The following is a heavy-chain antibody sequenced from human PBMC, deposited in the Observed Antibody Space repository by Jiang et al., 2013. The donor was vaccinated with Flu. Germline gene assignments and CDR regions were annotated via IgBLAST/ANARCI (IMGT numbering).Heavy chain of an antibody. CDR3: ARFNYYDSSGYSGYYYYYGMDV. Sequence: SVKVSCKASGYTFTSYYMHWVRQAPGQGLEWMGIINPSGGSTSYAQKFQGRVTMTRDTSTSTVYMELSSLRSDDTAVYYCARFNYYDSSGYSGYYYYYGMDVWGQGTTVTVSS. CDR2: INPSGGST. V-gene: IGHV1-46*01. D-gene: IGHD3-22*01. CDR1: GYTFTSYY. J-gene: IGHJ6*02.